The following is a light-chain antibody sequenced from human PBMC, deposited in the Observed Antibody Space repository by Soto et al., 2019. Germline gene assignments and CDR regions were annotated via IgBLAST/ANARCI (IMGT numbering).Light chain of an antibody. Sequence: QSALTQPASVSGSPGQSITISCTGTSSDIGAYNSVSWYQQHPGKAPKLIVFQVSFRPSAVSDLFSGSKSGNTASLTISGLQTEEESDYCCLAYTASSTSVFGTGTKVTV. CDR1: SSDIGAYNS. CDR2: QVS. CDR3: LAYTASSTSV. J-gene: IGLJ1*01. V-gene: IGLV2-14*03.